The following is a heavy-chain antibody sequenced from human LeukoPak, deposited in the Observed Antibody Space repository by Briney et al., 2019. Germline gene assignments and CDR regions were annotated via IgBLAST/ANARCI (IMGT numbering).Heavy chain of an antibody. Sequence: SETMSLTCTVSGGSISSYYWSWIRQPPGKGLEWIGYIFSSGSTNYNPSLKSRVTISVDTSNNQFSLKLSSVTAADTAVYYCARGHSYGYGWFDPWGQGTLVTVSS. CDR1: GGSISSYY. V-gene: IGHV4-59*01. CDR3: ARGHSYGYGWFDP. J-gene: IGHJ5*02. CDR2: IFSSGST. D-gene: IGHD5-18*01.